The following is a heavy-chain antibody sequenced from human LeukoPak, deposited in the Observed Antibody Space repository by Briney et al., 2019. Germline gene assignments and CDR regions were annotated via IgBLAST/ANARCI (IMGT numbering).Heavy chain of an antibody. J-gene: IGHJ4*02. CDR3: ATSTLGYSSGWLTY. D-gene: IGHD6-19*01. Sequence: PGESLKISCKYSGYRFIKYWTNLMRQMPGKGLEWMGRIDPSDSFTSYSPAFQGHVTISVDKSISTAYLQWSILQASDTAMYYCATSTLGYSSGWLTYSGQGTLVTVSS. CDR1: GYRFIKYW. CDR2: IDPSDSFT. V-gene: IGHV5-10-1*01.